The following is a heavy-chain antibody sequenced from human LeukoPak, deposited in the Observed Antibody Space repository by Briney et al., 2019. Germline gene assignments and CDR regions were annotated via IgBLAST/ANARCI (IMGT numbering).Heavy chain of an antibody. J-gene: IGHJ4*02. CDR2: ITSSGDDI. D-gene: IGHD5-12*01. CDR3: ASDIVATSGDF. Sequence: GGSLRLSCAASGLTFSDYYMSWIRQAPGKGLEWVAYITSSGDDIYYADSVKGRFTISRDNAKNALFLRMSSLRVEDTATYYCASDIVATSGDFWGQGTLVSVSS. CDR1: GLTFSDYY. V-gene: IGHV3-11*01.